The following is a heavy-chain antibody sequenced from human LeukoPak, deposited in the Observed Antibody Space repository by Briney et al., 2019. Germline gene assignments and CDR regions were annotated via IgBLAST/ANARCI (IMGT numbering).Heavy chain of an antibody. D-gene: IGHD3-16*01. CDR3: ARAGEPLYYFDY. V-gene: IGHV1-8*01. CDR1: GYTFTSYD. Sequence: ASVKVSCKASGYTFTSYDINWVRQATGQGLEWMGWMNPNSGNTGYAQKFQGRVTMTRNTSISTAYMELSSLRSEDTAVYYCARAGEPLYYFDYWGQGTLVTVSS. CDR2: MNPNSGNT. J-gene: IGHJ4*02.